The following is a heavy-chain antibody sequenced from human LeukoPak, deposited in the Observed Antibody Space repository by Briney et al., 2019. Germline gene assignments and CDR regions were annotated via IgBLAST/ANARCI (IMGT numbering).Heavy chain of an antibody. CDR1: GFTFSSYW. CDR3: ARIEWERLGRAFDI. J-gene: IGHJ3*02. D-gene: IGHD1-26*01. Sequence: GGSLRLSCAASGFTFSSYWMSWVRQAPGKGLEWVANIKQDGSEKNYVDSVKGRFTISRDNAKNSLYLQMNSLRAEDMAVYYCARIEWERLGRAFDIWGQGTMVTVSS. V-gene: IGHV3-7*03. CDR2: IKQDGSEK.